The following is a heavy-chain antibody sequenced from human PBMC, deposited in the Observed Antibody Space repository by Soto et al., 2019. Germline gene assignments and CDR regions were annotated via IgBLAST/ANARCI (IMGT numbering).Heavy chain of an antibody. CDR3: AKAQVQYGDAPIDH. D-gene: IGHD4-17*01. CDR1: GFSFSTYG. Sequence: QPGGSLRLSCATSGFSFSTYGMHWVRQAPGKGLEWVAVMSYDGSNKYYADSVKGRFTISRDNSKNTLYVQMNSLRAEDTAVYYCAKAQVQYGDAPIDHWGRGTLVTVSS. CDR2: MSYDGSNK. J-gene: IGHJ4*02. V-gene: IGHV3-30*18.